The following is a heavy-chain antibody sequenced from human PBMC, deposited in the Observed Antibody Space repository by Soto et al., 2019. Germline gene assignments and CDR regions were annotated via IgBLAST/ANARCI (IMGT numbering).Heavy chain of an antibody. CDR2: IIPIFGTA. J-gene: IGHJ2*01. Sequence: SVKVSCKASGGTFSSYAINWVQQAPRQGLEWMGGIIPIFGTANYAQKFQGRITITADKSTNTAYMELRSLRSDDTAVYYCASPPAAWVTKYFTFFELWGRGTLVNVSS. CDR3: ASPPAAWVTKYFTFFEL. V-gene: IGHV1-69*06. CDR1: GGTFSSYA. D-gene: IGHD6-25*01.